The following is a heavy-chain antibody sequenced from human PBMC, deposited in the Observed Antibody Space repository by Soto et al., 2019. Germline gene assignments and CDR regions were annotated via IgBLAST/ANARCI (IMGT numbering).Heavy chain of an antibody. CDR1: GFIFTDAW. J-gene: IGHJ4*02. D-gene: IGHD2-15*01. CDR3: TTGSVEGY. CDR2: VKTQAQGERK. V-gene: IGHV3-15*07. Sequence: EVQLVESGGGLVRPGGSLRLSCATSGFIFTDAWMNWVRQAPGMGLEWVGRVKTQAQGERKDYGEAVQGRFTISRDDSKNSLHLQMTSLRTEDTAVYYCTTGSVEGYWGQGVLVTVSS.